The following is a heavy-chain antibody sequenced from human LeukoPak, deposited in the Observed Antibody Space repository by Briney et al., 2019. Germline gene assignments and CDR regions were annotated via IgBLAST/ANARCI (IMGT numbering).Heavy chain of an antibody. D-gene: IGHD5-12*01. V-gene: IGHV4-34*01. Sequence: SETLSLTCAVYGGSFSGYYWSWIRQPPGKGLEWIGEINHSGGTNYNPSLKSRVTISVDTSKNQFSLKLSSVTAADTAVYYCARELATGWLRRFDYWGQGTLVTVSS. J-gene: IGHJ4*02. CDR2: INHSGGT. CDR3: ARELATGWLRRFDY. CDR1: GGSFSGYY.